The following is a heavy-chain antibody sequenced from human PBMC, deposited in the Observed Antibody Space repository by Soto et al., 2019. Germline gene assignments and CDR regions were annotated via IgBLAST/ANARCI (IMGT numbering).Heavy chain of an antibody. V-gene: IGHV3-7*01. D-gene: IGHD3-10*01. CDR2: IKQDGSEK. J-gene: IGHJ6*02. CDR3: ARDPGRVLLWFGELSGYYYYGMDV. Sequence: GGSLRLSCAASGFTFSIYWMSWVRHAPGKGLEWVANIKQDGSEKYYVDSVKGRFTISRDNAKNSLYLQMNSLRAEDTAVYYCARDPGRVLLWFGELSGYYYYGMDVWGQGTTVTVSS. CDR1: GFTFSIYW.